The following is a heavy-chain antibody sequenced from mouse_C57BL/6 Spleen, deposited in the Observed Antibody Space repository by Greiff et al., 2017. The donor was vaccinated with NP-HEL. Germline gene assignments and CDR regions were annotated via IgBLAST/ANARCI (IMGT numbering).Heavy chain of an antibody. V-gene: IGHV5-4*01. CDR1: GFTFSSYA. CDR2: ISDGGSYT. CDR3: ARDGTTAVEGYFDV. Sequence: EVNLVESGGGLVKPGGSLKLSCAASGFTFSSYAMSWVRQTPEKRLEWVATISDGGSYTYYPDNVKGRFTISRDNAKNNLYLQMSHLKSEDTAMYYCARDGTTAVEGYFDVWGTGTTVTVSS. D-gene: IGHD1-2*01. J-gene: IGHJ1*03.